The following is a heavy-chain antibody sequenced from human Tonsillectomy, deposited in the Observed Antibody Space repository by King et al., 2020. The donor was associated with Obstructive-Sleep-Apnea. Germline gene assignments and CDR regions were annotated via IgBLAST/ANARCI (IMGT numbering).Heavy chain of an antibody. D-gene: IGHD6-13*01. CDR2: ISVRDDST. J-gene: IGHJ4*02. CDR1: GFSFSSYD. V-gene: IGHV3-23*04. Sequence: VQLVESGGGLVQPGGSLRLSCAASGFSFSSYDMNWVRQAPGKGLKWVSTISVRDDSTYYADSVKGRFTISRDNSKNILYLQMDSLRVEDTAVYFCAKAERGYGSSWYYFDYWGQGALVTVSS. CDR3: AKAERGYGSSWYYFDY.